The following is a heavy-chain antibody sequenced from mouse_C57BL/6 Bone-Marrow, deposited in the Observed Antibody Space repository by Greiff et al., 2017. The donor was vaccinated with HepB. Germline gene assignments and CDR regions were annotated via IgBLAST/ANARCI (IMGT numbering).Heavy chain of an antibody. V-gene: IGHV5-4*01. CDR1: GFTFSSYA. CDR3: ARIYYYCSMDY. J-gene: IGHJ4*01. D-gene: IGHD1-1*01. CDR2: ISAGGSYT. Sequence: EVQLQQSGAGLVKPGASLKLSCAASGFTFSSYAMSWVRQTPEKRLEWVATISAGGSYTNYPDKVKGRFTISRDNAKNNLYLQMSHLKSEDTAMYYCARIYYYCSMDYWGQGTSVTVSS.